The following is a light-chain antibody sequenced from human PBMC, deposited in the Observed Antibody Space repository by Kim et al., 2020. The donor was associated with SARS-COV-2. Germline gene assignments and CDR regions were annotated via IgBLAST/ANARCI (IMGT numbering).Light chain of an antibody. CDR1: SSDVGSYNL. V-gene: IGLV2-23*01. CDR2: EGS. CDR3: CSYAGSNWV. J-gene: IGLJ3*02. Sequence: QSALTQPASVSGSPGQSLTISCTGTSSDVGSYNLVSWYQQHPGKAPKLMIYEGSKRHSGVSNRFSGSKSGNTASLTISGLQAEDEADYYCCSYAGSNWVFGGGTQLTVL.